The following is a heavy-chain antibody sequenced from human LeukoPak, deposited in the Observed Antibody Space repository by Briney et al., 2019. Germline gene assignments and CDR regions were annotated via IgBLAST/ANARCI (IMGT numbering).Heavy chain of an antibody. D-gene: IGHD2-2*01. CDR1: GGSFSGYY. J-gene: IGHJ2*01. V-gene: IGHV4-34*01. CDR3: AREQLLLWYFDL. CDR2: INHSGST. Sequence: SETLSLTCAVYGGSFSGYYWSWIRQPPGKGLEWIGEINHSGSTNYNPSLKSRVTISVDTSKNQFSLKLSSVTAADTAVYYCAREQLLLWYFDLWGHGTLVTVSS.